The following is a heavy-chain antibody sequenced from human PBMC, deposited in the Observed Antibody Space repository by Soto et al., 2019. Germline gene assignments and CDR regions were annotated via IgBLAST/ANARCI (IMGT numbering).Heavy chain of an antibody. J-gene: IGHJ4*02. CDR1: GYTFTGYG. CDR2: ISAYNGNT. CDR3: ASSLRYFDWLLPDY. V-gene: IGHV1-18*01. Sequence: GASVKVSSKASGYTFTGYGISGVRQAPGQGLEWMGWISAYNGNTNYAQKLQGRVTMTTDTSTSTAYMELRSLRSDDTAVYYCASSLRYFDWLLPDYWGQETLVTVSS. D-gene: IGHD3-9*01.